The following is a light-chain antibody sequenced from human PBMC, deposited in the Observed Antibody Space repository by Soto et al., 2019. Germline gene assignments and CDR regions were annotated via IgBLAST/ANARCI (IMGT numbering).Light chain of an antibody. J-gene: IGLJ2*01. CDR2: DDS. CDR1: NIGSKS. V-gene: IGLV3-21*02. CDR3: QVWDSGPDHVV. Sequence: SYELTQPPSISVAPGQTATITCGGNNIGSKSVQWYQQKSGQAPVLVVYDDSDRPSGIPERFSGSNSGNTATLTISRVEAEDEADYSCQVWDSGPDHVVFGGGTKVTVL.